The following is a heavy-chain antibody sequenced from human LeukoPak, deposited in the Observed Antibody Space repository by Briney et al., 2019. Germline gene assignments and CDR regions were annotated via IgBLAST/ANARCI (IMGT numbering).Heavy chain of an antibody. CDR1: GYASTGYY. Sequence: ASVKVSCKASGYASTGYYMHWVRQAPGQGLEWMGRINPNSGGTNYAQKFQGRVTMTRDSSISTAYMELSRLRSDDTAVYYCARGTVSAVTNWFDPWGQGTLVTVSS. CDR3: ARGTVSAVTNWFDP. D-gene: IGHD4-23*01. J-gene: IGHJ5*02. V-gene: IGHV1-2*06. CDR2: INPNSGGT.